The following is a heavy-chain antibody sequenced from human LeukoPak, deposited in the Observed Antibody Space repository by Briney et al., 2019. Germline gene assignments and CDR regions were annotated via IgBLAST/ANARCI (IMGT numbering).Heavy chain of an antibody. Sequence: ETLSLTCTVSGGSIRSSYYYWGWIRQPPGKGLEWVSSISSSSSYIYYADSVKGRFTISRDNAKNSLYLQMNSLRAEDTAVYYCARADTAMLAYWGQGTLVTVSS. CDR2: ISSSSSYI. V-gene: IGHV3-21*01. CDR3: ARADTAMLAY. J-gene: IGHJ4*02. CDR1: GGSIRSSYYY. D-gene: IGHD5-18*01.